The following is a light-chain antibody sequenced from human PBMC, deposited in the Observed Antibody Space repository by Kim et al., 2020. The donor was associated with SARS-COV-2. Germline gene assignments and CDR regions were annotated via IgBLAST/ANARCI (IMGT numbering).Light chain of an antibody. CDR2: DVS. CDR3: CSYAGSYNWV. Sequence: GQSGTISCTGTSSDVGGYNYVSWYQQHPGKAPKLMIYDVSKRPSGVPDRFSGSKSGNTASLTISGLQAEDEADYYCCSYAGSYNWVFGGGTKLTVL. CDR1: SSDVGGYNY. J-gene: IGLJ3*02. V-gene: IGLV2-11*01.